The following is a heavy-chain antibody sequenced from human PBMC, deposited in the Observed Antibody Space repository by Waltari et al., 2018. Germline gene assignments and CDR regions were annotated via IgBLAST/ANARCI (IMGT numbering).Heavy chain of an antibody. J-gene: IGHJ3*01. Sequence: QITLKESGPALVKPTQTLTLTCTFSGFSLNTGGVAVGWIRQPPGKALEWLTVVFWDDDERYSPCLRSRLTITKEPSKNRVVLTMTNMDPADTATYYCAHANWNVTPRAFDVWGQGTMVTVS. D-gene: IGHD1-1*01. CDR1: GFSLNTGGVA. V-gene: IGHV2-5*02. CDR3: AHANWNVTPRAFDV. CDR2: VFWDDDE.